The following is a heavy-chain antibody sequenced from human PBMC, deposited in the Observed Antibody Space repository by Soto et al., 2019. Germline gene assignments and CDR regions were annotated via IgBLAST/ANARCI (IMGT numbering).Heavy chain of an antibody. CDR1: GFSLTTRGVG. CDR3: ARIPNYYQYDWFAP. J-gene: IGHJ5*02. CDR2: IYWDDDK. Sequence: QITLKESGPPLVKPTQTLTLTCTFSGFSLTTRGVGVGWIRQPPGKALECLALIYWDDDKRYSPSLQSSLSITHCTSKNPLVLTRPNADPLDTPTYYCARIPNYYQYDWFAPWGQGTLVSVSS. D-gene: IGHD3-16*01. V-gene: IGHV2-5*02.